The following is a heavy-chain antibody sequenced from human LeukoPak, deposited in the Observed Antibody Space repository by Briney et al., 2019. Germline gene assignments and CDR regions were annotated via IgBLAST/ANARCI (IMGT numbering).Heavy chain of an antibody. J-gene: IGHJ6*02. D-gene: IGHD5-18*01. CDR3: ARVGGYSYGRYYYYGMDV. V-gene: IGHV4-4*07. CDR1: GGSISSYY. Sequence: SETLSLTCTVSGGSISSYYWSWIRQPAGKGLEWIGRIYTSGSTNYNPSLKSRVTISVDTSKNQFSLKLSSVTAADTAVYYCARVGGYSYGRYYYYGMDVWGQGTTVTVSS. CDR2: IYTSGST.